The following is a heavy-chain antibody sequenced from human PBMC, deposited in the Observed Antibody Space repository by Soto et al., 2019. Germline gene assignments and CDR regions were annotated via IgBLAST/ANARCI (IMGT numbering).Heavy chain of an antibody. D-gene: IGHD3-3*01. CDR3: ATGGDFWTGGLDV. Sequence: EVQLVDSGGGLVQPGGSLRLSCVASGFSFSTSWMHWVRQVPGKGLVWVSRMNGAGTSSSYAGSVEGRFSISRDNARNTLYLQMNSLRVEDTAVYYCATGGDFWTGGLDVWGHGTTVTVSS. V-gene: IGHV3-74*02. CDR1: GFSFSTSW. CDR2: MNGAGTSS. J-gene: IGHJ6*02.